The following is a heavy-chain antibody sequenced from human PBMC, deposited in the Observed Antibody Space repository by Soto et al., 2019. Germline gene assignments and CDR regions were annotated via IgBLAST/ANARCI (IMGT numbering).Heavy chain of an antibody. CDR1: GFTFSDYY. Sequence: PGGSLRLSCAASGFTFSDYYMTWIRQAPGKGLEWVSSISSSGNSIYYADSVRGRFTVSRDKAKNSLFLQMNSLRAEDTAVYYCASRAAAGSSFDYWGLGTLVTVSS. CDR2: ISSSGNSI. CDR3: ASRAAAGSSFDY. V-gene: IGHV3-11*01. J-gene: IGHJ4*02. D-gene: IGHD6-13*01.